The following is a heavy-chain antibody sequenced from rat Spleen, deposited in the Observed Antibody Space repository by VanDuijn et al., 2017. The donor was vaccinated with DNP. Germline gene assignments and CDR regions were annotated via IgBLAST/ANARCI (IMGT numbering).Heavy chain of an antibody. V-gene: IGHV5-22*01. CDR2: ITNGGSST. Sequence: EVQLVESGGGLVQPGGSLRLSCVASGFTFRDFYMAWVRQAPKKGLEWVASITNGGSSTYYGDSVKGRFTISRDNAKSTLYLQMNSLRSEDMATYYCARWTAQRYSFDYWGQGVMVTVSS. CDR1: GFTFRDFY. CDR3: ARWTAQRYSFDY. J-gene: IGHJ2*01.